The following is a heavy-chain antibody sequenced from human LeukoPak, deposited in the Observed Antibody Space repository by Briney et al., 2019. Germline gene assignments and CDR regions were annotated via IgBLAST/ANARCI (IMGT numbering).Heavy chain of an antibody. CDR3: ARDFSVTIFGVVTSDV. CDR2: ISYDGSNK. D-gene: IGHD3-3*01. V-gene: IGHV3-30*14. J-gene: IGHJ6*02. CDR1: GFTFSSYA. Sequence: GGSLRLSCAASGFTFSSYARHWVRQAPGKGLEWVAVISYDGSNKYYADSVKGRFTISRDNSKNTLYLQMNSLRAEDTAVYYCARDFSVTIFGVVTSDVWGQGTTVTASS.